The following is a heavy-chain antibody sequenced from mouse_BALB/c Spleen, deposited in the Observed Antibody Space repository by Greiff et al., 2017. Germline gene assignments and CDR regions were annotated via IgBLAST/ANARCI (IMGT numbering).Heavy chain of an antibody. CDR3: TIYGNYDY. CDR2: INPSTGYT. Sequence: LQESGAELAKPGASVKMSCKASGYTFTSYWMHWVKQRPGQGLEWIGYINPSTGYTEYNQKFKDKATLTADKSSSTAYMQLSSLTSEDSAVYYCTIYGNYDYWGQGTTLTVSS. D-gene: IGHD2-1*01. V-gene: IGHV1-7*01. CDR1: GYTFTSYW. J-gene: IGHJ2*01.